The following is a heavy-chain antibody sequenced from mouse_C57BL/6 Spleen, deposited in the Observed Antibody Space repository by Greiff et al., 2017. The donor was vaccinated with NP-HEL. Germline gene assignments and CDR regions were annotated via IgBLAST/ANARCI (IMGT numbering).Heavy chain of an antibody. Sequence: EVMLVESGGGLVQPGGSLKLSCAASGFTFSDYYMYWVRQTPEKRLEWVAYISNGGGSTYYPDTVKGRFTISRDNAKNTLYLQMSRLKSEDTAMYYCARQTYDTFAYWGQRTLVTVSA. V-gene: IGHV5-12*01. J-gene: IGHJ3*01. D-gene: IGHD2-3*01. CDR3: ARQTYDTFAY. CDR2: ISNGGGST. CDR1: GFTFSDYY.